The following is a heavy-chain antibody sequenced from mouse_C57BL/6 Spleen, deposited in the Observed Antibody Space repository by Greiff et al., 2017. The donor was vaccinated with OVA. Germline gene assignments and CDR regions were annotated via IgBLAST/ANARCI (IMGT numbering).Heavy chain of an antibody. Sequence: VQLQQSGPELVKPGASVKISCKASGYTFTDYYMNWVKQSHGKSLEWIGDINPNNGGTSYNQKFKGKATLTVDKSSSTAYMELSSLTSEDSAVYYCARLPFAYWGQGTLVTVSA. V-gene: IGHV1-26*01. CDR3: ARLPFAY. D-gene: IGHD2-12*01. CDR2: INPNNGGT. CDR1: GYTFTDYY. J-gene: IGHJ3*01.